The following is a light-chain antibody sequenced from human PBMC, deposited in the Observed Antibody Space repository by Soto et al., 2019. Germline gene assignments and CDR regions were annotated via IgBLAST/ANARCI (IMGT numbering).Light chain of an antibody. V-gene: IGLV2-14*01. CDR1: SSDVGGYNY. CDR2: EVS. Sequence: QSALTQPASVSGSPGQSITISCTGTSSDVGGYNYVSWYQQPPGKAPKLMIYEVSNRPSGVSNRFSCSKSGNTASLTISGLQAEDEADYYCSSYTSSSLDYVFGTGTKLTVL. J-gene: IGLJ1*01. CDR3: SSYTSSSLDYV.